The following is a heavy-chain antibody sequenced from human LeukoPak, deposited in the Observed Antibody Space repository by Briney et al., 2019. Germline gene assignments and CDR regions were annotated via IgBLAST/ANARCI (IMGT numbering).Heavy chain of an antibody. J-gene: IGHJ4*02. CDR2: IRSKGYGGTT. Sequence: PGGSLRLSCTASGFTFGDYAMSWVRQAPGKGLEWVGFIRSKGYGGTTEYAASVKGRFTISRDDSKSIAYLQMNSLKTEDTAVYYCTRPTVTALTYYYFDYWGQGTLVTVSS. V-gene: IGHV3-49*04. D-gene: IGHD4-17*01. CDR1: GFTFGDYA. CDR3: TRPTVTALTYYYFDY.